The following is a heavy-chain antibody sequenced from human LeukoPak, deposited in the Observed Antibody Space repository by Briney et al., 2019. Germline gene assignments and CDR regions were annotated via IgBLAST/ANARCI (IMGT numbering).Heavy chain of an antibody. CDR1: GYTFTSYG. CDR3: AGYCSSTSCRRSWFDP. CDR2: ISAYNGNT. V-gene: IGHV1-18*04. Sequence: ASVKVSCKASGYTFTSYGISWVRQAPGQGLEWMGWISAYNGNTNYAQKLQGRVTMTTDTSTSTAYMELRSLRSDDTAVYYCAGYCSSTSCRRSWFDPWGQGTLVTVSS. D-gene: IGHD2-2*01. J-gene: IGHJ5*02.